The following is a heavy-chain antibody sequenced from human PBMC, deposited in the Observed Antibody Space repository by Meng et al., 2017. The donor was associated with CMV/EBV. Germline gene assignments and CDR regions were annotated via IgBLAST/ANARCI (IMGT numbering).Heavy chain of an antibody. Sequence: SEILSLTCTVSGGPISSSSYYWCWIRQPPGKGLECIGSIYYIGGTYYNPSLKSRVTISVDTSKNEFSLKLSSVTAADTAEYYCARDSSWPYYEYWSGYLTNKNYYYYGMDVWGQGTTVTVSS. CDR1: GGPISSSSYY. CDR2: IYYIGGT. J-gene: IGHJ6*02. V-gene: IGHV4-39*07. CDR3: ARDSSWPYYEYWSGYLTNKNYYYYGMDV. D-gene: IGHD3-3*01.